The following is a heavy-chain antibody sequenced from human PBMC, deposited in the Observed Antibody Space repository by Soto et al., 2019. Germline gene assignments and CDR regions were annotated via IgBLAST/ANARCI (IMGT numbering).Heavy chain of an antibody. CDR1: GFTFSSFA. Sequence: GGSLRLSCAASGFTFSSFAMHWVRQAPGKGLEWVAIVSYDGGTKYYADSVKGRFTISRDNSKSTLYLQMNSLRAEDTAVYYCAKDRAYSSSTVLIPPSGMDVWGQGTTVTVSS. J-gene: IGHJ6*02. D-gene: IGHD6-6*01. V-gene: IGHV3-30*18. CDR3: AKDRAYSSSTVLIPPSGMDV. CDR2: VSYDGGTK.